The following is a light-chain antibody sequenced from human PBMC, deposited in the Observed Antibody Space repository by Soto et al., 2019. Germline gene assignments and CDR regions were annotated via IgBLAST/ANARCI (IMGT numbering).Light chain of an antibody. CDR2: DAS. CDR1: QSISSW. J-gene: IGKJ1*01. V-gene: IGKV1-5*01. CDR3: QQSNSYPWP. Sequence: DIQMTQSPSTLSASVGDRVTITCRASQSISSWLAWYQQKPGKAPKLLIYDASSLESGVPSRFSGSGSGTEFTLTITSLQPDDFATYYCQQSNSYPWPFGQGTKAAIK.